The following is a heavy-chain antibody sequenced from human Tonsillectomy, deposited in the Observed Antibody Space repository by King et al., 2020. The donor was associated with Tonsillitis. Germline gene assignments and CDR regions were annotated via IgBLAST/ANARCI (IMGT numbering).Heavy chain of an antibody. Sequence: QLVQSGGGVVQPGRSLRLSCAASGFTFNIYAMHWVRQTPGKGLEWVAVISYDGSNEYYADSVKGRFTISRDNSKNTLYLQMNSLRAEDTAVYYCAGEFVVVTSDAFDIWGQGTMVTVSS. CDR2: ISYDGSNE. J-gene: IGHJ3*02. CDR3: AGEFVVVTSDAFDI. V-gene: IGHV3-30*04. CDR1: GFTFNIYA. D-gene: IGHD2-21*02.